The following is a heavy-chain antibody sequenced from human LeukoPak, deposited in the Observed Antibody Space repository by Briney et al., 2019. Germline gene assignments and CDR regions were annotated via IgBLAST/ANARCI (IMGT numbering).Heavy chain of an antibody. CDR3: ARRAGAYSHPYDY. J-gene: IGHJ4*02. CDR1: GFTFSSNS. CDR2: IYSDNT. V-gene: IGHV3-53*01. D-gene: IGHD4/OR15-4a*01. Sequence: GGSLSLSCTVSGFTFSSNSMSWVRQAPGKGLEWVSFIYSDNTHYSDSVKGRFTISIDNSKNTLYLQMNSLRAEDTAVYYCARRAGAYSHPYDYWGQGTLVTVSS.